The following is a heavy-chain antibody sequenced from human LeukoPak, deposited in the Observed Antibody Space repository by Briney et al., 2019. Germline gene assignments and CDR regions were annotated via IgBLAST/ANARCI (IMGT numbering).Heavy chain of an antibody. D-gene: IGHD1-7*01. CDR2: IYNSGSS. CDR1: GGSISIYY. V-gene: IGHV4-59*01. Sequence: SETLSLTCTVSGGSISIYYWSWVRQSPGKGLEWIGYIYNSGSSTYNPSLKSRATISVDTSKNQFSLKLTSMTAADTAFYYCVRDRELHYWGKGILVTVSS. CDR3: VRDRELHY. J-gene: IGHJ4*02.